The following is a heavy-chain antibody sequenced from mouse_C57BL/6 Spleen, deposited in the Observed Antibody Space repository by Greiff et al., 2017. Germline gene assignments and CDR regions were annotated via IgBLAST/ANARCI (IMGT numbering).Heavy chain of an antibody. Sequence: EVKLVESGGGLVQPKGSLKLSCAASGFTFNTYAMHWVRPAPGTGLEWVARIRSKRSTYATYSADSVKDRFTISRDDSQSMLYQQMNNRKTEDTAMYYCVREGLFTTVGATRYFDVWGTGTTVTVSA. D-gene: IGHD1-1*01. CDR1: GFTFNTYA. CDR2: IRSKRSTYAT. J-gene: IGHJ1*03. V-gene: IGHV10-3*01. CDR3: VREGLFTTVGATRYFDV.